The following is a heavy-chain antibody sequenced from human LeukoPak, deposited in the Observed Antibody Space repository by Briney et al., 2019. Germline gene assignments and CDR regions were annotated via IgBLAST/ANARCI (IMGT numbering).Heavy chain of an antibody. CDR3: ARDGGYFDWSTDAFDI. D-gene: IGHD3-9*01. CDR1: GFTFSSYA. CDR2: ISSSSSYI. J-gene: IGHJ3*02. Sequence: GGSLRLSCAGSGFTFSSYAMSWVRQAPGKGLEWVSSISSSSSYIYYADSVKGRFTISRDNAKNSLYLQMNSLRAEDTAVYYCARDGGYFDWSTDAFDIWGQGTMVTVSS. V-gene: IGHV3-21*01.